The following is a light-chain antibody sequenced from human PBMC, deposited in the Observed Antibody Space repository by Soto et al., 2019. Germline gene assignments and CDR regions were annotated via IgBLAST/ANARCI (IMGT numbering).Light chain of an antibody. CDR2: VAS. J-gene: IGKJ1*01. V-gene: IGKV3-15*01. CDR3: QQYKDWPPR. Sequence: EMVMTQSPATLSVSPGERAILSCRASQSVSSYLAWYQQKPGPPPRLLIYVASTRAAGIPARFSGSGSGTEXXXTINSLQSEDFTVYYCQQYKDWPPRFGQGTKVEIK. CDR1: QSVSSY.